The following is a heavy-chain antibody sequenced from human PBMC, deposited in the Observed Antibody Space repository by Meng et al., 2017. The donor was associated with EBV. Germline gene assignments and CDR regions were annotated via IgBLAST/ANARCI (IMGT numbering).Heavy chain of an antibody. CDR1: GFTFSNYG. CDR3: ARPTQPYSRAPLDY. D-gene: IGHD6-13*01. J-gene: IGHJ4*02. CDR2: IWYDGTNE. V-gene: IGHV3-33*01. Sequence: GGCLVQPGRSLEGSCAASGFTFSNYGMHWVRQVPGKGLEWVAAIWYDGTNEYYAASVKGRFTISRDNSKNTVYLQMNSLRAEDTAVYFCARPTQPYSRAPLDYWCQGTLVTVSS.